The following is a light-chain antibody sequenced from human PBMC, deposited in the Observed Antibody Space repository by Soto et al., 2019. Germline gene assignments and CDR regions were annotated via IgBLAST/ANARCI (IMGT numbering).Light chain of an antibody. J-gene: IGKJ4*01. CDR3: QHYGNSPPSVT. CDR2: GAS. CDR1: QSVSSDY. V-gene: IGKV3-20*01. Sequence: EIVLTQSPDTLSLSPGERATLSCRASQSVSSDYLVWYQQKPGQAPRLLIYGASSRATGIPDRFSGSGSGTDFTLTISRLEPEDLAVYYCQHYGNSPPSVTFGGGTKVDIK.